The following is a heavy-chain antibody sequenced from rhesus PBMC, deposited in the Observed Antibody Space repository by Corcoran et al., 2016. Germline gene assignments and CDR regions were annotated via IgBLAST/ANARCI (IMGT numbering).Heavy chain of an antibody. Sequence: QVQLQESGPGLVKPSETLSLTCAVSGYSISSGYNWGWIRQPPGKGLEYIGYISGSSGSTYYNPSLKSRVTISKDTSKNQFSLKRSSVTAADTAVYYCARRGSYSGIDDWGQGVLVTVSS. V-gene: IGHV4-99*01. CDR2: ISGSSGST. CDR3: ARRGSYSGIDD. CDR1: GYSISSGYN. D-gene: IGHD3-16*01. J-gene: IGHJ4*01.